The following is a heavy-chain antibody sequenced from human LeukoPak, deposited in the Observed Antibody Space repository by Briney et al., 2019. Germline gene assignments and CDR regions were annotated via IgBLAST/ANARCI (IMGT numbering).Heavy chain of an antibody. V-gene: IGHV1-69*06. D-gene: IGHD2-2*03. Sequence: SVEVSCKASGGTFSSYAISWVRQAPGQGLEWMGGIIPIFGTANYAQKFQGRVTITADKSTSTAYMELSSLRSEDTAAYYCARGMDIVVVPAATGLFDYWGQGTLVTVSS. CDR1: GGTFSSYA. CDR3: ARGMDIVVVPAATGLFDY. CDR2: IIPIFGTA. J-gene: IGHJ4*02.